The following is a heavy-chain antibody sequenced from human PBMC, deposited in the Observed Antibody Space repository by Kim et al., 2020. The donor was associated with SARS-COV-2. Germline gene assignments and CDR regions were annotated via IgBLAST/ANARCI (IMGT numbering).Heavy chain of an antibody. Sequence: GGSLRLSCAASGFTFRDHHMDWVRQAPGKGLEWAGRTRNKARSYSTEYAASVKGRFTISRDDSQSSLSLQMSSLRPEDTAVYYCTRGVWDWGQGTLVTVSS. J-gene: IGHJ4*02. V-gene: IGHV3-72*01. CDR3: TRGVWD. D-gene: IGHD1-26*01. CDR1: GFTFRDHH. CDR2: TRNKARSYST.